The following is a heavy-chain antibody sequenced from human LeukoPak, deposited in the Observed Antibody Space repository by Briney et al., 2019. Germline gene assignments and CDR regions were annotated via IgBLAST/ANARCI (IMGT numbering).Heavy chain of an antibody. J-gene: IGHJ4*02. D-gene: IGHD2-15*01. CDR3: TRDVPRSAGYPDN. V-gene: IGHV4-31*03. CDR1: GGSISSGDHF. Sequence: SETLSLTCTVSGGSISSGDHFWSWIRQHPGKGLEWIGYIYYSGTTYYNPSLKSRVTISVDTSKNHFSLKLTSVTAADTAVYCCTRDVPRSAGYPDNWGQGTLVTVSS. CDR2: IYYSGTT.